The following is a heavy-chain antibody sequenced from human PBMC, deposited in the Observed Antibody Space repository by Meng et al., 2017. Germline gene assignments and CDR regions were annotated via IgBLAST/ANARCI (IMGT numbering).Heavy chain of an antibody. D-gene: IGHD3-10*01. Sequence: SETLSLTCTVSGYSISSGYYWGWIRQPLGKGLEWIGSIYHSGSTYYNPSLKSRVTISVDTSKNQFSLKLSSVTAADTAVYYCASYYGSGSYKLYWGQGTLVTVSS. J-gene: IGHJ4*02. CDR3: ASYYGSGSYKLY. CDR2: IYHSGST. CDR1: GYSISSGYY. V-gene: IGHV4-38-2*02.